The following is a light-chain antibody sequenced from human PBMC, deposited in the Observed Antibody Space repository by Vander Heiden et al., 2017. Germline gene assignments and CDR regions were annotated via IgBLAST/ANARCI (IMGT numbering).Light chain of an antibody. Sequence: QSALTQPPSASGSPGHSVTVSCTGSSSDGGCYNDVSWYQQHPGKAPELMIYEVSKRPSGVPDRFSGSKSGNTASLTVSGLQAEDEADYYCSSYAGSNNFVVFGGGTKLTVL. CDR2: EVS. CDR3: SSYAGSNNFVV. CDR1: SSDGGCYND. V-gene: IGLV2-8*01. J-gene: IGLJ2*01.